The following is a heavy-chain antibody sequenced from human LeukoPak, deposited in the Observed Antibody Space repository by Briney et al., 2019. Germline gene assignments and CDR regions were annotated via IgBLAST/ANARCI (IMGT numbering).Heavy chain of an antibody. CDR2: IYYSGST. CDR3: ARPKQWVDAFDI. V-gene: IGHV4-39*01. Sequence: PSETLSLTCTVSGGSISSSSYYWGWIRQPPGKGLEWIGSIYYSGSTYYNPSLKSRVTISVDTSKSQFSLKLSSVTAADTAVYYCARPKQWVDAFDIWGQGTMVTVSS. J-gene: IGHJ3*02. CDR1: GGSISSSSYY. D-gene: IGHD6-19*01.